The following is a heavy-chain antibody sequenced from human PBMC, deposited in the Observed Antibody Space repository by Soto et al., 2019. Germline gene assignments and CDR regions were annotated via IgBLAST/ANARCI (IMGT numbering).Heavy chain of an antibody. CDR1: DGAIRRVY. V-gene: IGHV4-59*08. CDR2: MYNTGST. D-gene: IGHD4-17*01. CDR3: ARRYGVYFDY. Sequence: SGAPAHTCRVSDGAIRRVYWSWIRQPPGKGLEWIGYMYNTGSTIYNPSLKSRVTISVDTSKNQFSLKLNSVTAADTAVYYCARRYGVYFDYWGQGTLVTV. J-gene: IGHJ4*02.